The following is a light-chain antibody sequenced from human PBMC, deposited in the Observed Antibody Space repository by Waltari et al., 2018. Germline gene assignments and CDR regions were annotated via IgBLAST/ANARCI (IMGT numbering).Light chain of an antibody. CDR3: SSYTSSSTPRV. Sequence: QSALTQPASVSGPPGQSITISCTGTSSDVGGYNYVSWYQQHPGKAPKLMIYDVSNRPSGVSNRFSGSKSGNTASLTISGLQAEDEADYYCSSYTSSSTPRVFGGGTKLTVL. CDR2: DVS. CDR1: SSDVGGYNY. V-gene: IGLV2-14*03. J-gene: IGLJ2*01.